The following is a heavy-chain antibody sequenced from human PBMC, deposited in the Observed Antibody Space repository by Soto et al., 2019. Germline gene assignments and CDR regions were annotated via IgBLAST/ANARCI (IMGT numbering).Heavy chain of an antibody. Sequence: SETLSLTCTVSGDSIGKYYWSWIRQPPGKGLEWIGYVHYSGSTHYIPSLKSRVTISVDTSKNQFSLKLSSVTAADTAVYYCARGGGDIVVVVAANWFDPWGQGTLVTVSS. CDR2: VHYSGST. CDR3: ARGGGDIVVVVAANWFDP. V-gene: IGHV4-59*01. J-gene: IGHJ5*02. CDR1: GDSIGKYY. D-gene: IGHD2-15*01.